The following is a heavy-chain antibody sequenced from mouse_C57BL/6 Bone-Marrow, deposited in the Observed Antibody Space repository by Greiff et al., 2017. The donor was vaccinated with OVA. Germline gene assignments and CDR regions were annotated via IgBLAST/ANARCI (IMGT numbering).Heavy chain of an antibody. Sequence: QVQLQQPGAELVRPGSSVKLSCKASGYTFTSYWMDWVKQRPGQGLEWIGNIYPSDSETHYNQKFKDKATLTVDKSSSTAYMQLSSLTSEDSAVYYCSSGGRPDDAAWLAYWGQGTLVTVSA. V-gene: IGHV1-61*01. J-gene: IGHJ3*01. CDR2: IYPSDSET. D-gene: IGHD1-1*02. CDR3: SSGGRPDDAAWLAY. CDR1: GYTFTSYW.